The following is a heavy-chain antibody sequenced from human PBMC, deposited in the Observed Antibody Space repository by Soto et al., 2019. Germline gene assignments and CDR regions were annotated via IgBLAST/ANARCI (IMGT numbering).Heavy chain of an antibody. D-gene: IGHD5-12*01. CDR1: GGSISSYY. J-gene: IGHJ4*02. CDR3: ASQYSGYDWNYFDY. Sequence: TSETLSLTCTVSGGSISSYYWSWIRQPPGKGLEWIGYIYYTGSTNYNPSLKSRVTISVDTSKNQFSLKLRSVTAADTAVYYCASQYSGYDWNYFDYWGQGALVTVSS. V-gene: IGHV4-59*01. CDR2: IYYTGST.